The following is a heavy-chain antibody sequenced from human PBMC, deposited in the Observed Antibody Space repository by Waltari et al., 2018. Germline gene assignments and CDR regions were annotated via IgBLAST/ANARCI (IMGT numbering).Heavy chain of an antibody. D-gene: IGHD3-22*01. V-gene: IGHV1-69*12. CDR3: AGGFYSSGYYPYYYGMDV. CDR1: GGTFSSYA. CDR2: IIPIFGTA. Sequence: QVQLVQSGAEVKKPGSSVKVSCKASGGTFSSYAIRWVRQAPGQGLEWMGGIIPIFGTANYAQKFQGRVTITADESTSTAYMELSSLRSEDTAVYYCAGGFYSSGYYPYYYGMDVWGQGTTVTVSS. J-gene: IGHJ6*02.